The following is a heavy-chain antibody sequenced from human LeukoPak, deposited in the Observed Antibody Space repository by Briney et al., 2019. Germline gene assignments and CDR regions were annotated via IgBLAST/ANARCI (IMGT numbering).Heavy chain of an antibody. CDR2: ISSSGSTI. D-gene: IGHD4-17*01. CDR1: GFTFSSYE. CDR3: ARDPYYGDYVV. V-gene: IGHV3-48*03. Sequence: GGSLRLSCAASGFTFSSYEMNWGRQAPGKGLEWVSYISSSGSTIYYADSVKGRFTISRDNAKNSLYLQMNSLRAEDTAVYYCARDPYYGDYVVWGQGTLVTVSS. J-gene: IGHJ4*02.